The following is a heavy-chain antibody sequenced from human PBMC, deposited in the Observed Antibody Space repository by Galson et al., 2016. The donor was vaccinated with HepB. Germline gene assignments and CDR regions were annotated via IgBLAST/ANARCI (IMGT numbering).Heavy chain of an antibody. CDR1: GFSFNTKGVG. Sequence: PALVKPTQTLTLTCTFSGFSFNTKGVGVGWIRQPPGKALEWLALIYWDNDIRYSPSLKSRLTITSDSSRDQVVLTMTNMDPVDTATYYCAHVEGIADYSFDYWGHGTLGTVSA. CDR2: IYWDNDI. V-gene: IGHV2-5*02. J-gene: IGHJ4*01. D-gene: IGHD6-13*01. CDR3: AHVEGIADYSFDY.